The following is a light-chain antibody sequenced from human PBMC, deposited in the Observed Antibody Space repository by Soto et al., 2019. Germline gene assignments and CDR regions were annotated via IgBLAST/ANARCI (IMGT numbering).Light chain of an antibody. Sequence: QSVLTQPRSVSGSPGQSVTISCTGTSSYVGGYNYVSWYQQHPGKAPKLMIYDVSKRPSGVPDRFSGSKSGNPASLTISGLQAEDEADYYCCSYAGSYTHVFGTGTKLTVL. CDR3: CSYAGSYTHV. V-gene: IGLV2-11*01. CDR1: SSYVGGYNY. J-gene: IGLJ1*01. CDR2: DVS.